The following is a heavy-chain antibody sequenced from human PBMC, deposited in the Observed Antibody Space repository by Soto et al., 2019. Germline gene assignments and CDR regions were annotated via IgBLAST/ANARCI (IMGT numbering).Heavy chain of an antibody. D-gene: IGHD3-22*01. CDR3: ARDLGYYDSSGYRGYWYFDL. CDR1: GFTFSSYS. CDR2: ISSSSSYI. Sequence: EVHLVESGGGLVKPGGSLRLSCAASGFTFSSYSMNWVRQAPGKGLEWVSSISSSSSYIYYADSVKGRFTISRDNAKNSLYLQMNSLRAEDTAVYYCARDLGYYDSSGYRGYWYFDLWGRGTLVTVSS. J-gene: IGHJ2*01. V-gene: IGHV3-21*01.